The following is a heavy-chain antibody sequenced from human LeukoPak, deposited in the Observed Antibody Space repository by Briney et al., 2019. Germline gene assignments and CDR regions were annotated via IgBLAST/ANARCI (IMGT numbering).Heavy chain of an antibody. V-gene: IGHV4-34*01. CDR2: INHSGST. Sequence: SETLSLTCAAYGGSFSGYYWSWIRQPPGKGLEWIGEINHSGSTNYNPSLKSRVTISVDTSKNQFSLKLSSVTAADTAVYYCARGGAAAGPGVHNWFDPWGQGTLVTVSS. CDR1: GGSFSGYY. D-gene: IGHD6-13*01. J-gene: IGHJ5*02. CDR3: ARGGAAAGPGVHNWFDP.